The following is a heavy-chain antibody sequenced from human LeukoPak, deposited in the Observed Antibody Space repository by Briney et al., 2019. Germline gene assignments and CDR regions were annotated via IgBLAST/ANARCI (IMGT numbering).Heavy chain of an antibody. CDR3: ARGIRDIVVVPALYYYYYYMDV. Sequence: SETLPLTCTVSGGHISSYYWSWIRQPAGKGLAWIGRIYTRGSTNYNPSLKSRVTMSVDTSKNQCSLMLSSVTAADTAVYYCARGIRDIVVVPALYYYYYYMDVWGKGTTVTVSS. CDR1: GGHISSYY. V-gene: IGHV4-4*07. CDR2: IYTRGST. J-gene: IGHJ6*03. D-gene: IGHD2-2*01.